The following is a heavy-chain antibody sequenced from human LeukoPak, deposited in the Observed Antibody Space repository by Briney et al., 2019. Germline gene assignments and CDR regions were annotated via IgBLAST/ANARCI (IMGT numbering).Heavy chain of an antibody. Sequence: SVKVSCEASGGTFSSYAISWVRQAPGQGLEWMGGIIPIFCTANYAQKFQGRVTITADESTSTAYMELSSLRSEDTAVYYCARAYYYDSSAQSTPFDYWGQGTLVTVSS. V-gene: IGHV1-69*01. CDR2: IIPIFCTA. J-gene: IGHJ4*02. CDR1: GGTFSSYA. D-gene: IGHD3-22*01. CDR3: ARAYYYDSSAQSTPFDY.